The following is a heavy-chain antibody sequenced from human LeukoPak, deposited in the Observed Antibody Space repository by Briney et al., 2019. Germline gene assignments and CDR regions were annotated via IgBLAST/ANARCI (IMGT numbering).Heavy chain of an antibody. CDR2: ISAYNGNT. CDR3: ARESEGASSGWYWVWYYFDY. J-gene: IGHJ4*02. CDR1: GYTFTSYG. Sequence: GESLKISCKASGYTFTSYGISWVRQAPGQGLEWMGWISAYNGNTNYAQKLQGRVTMTTDTSTSTAYMELRSLRSDDTAVYYCARESEGASSGWYWVWYYFDYWGQGTLVTVSS. V-gene: IGHV1-18*01. D-gene: IGHD6-19*01.